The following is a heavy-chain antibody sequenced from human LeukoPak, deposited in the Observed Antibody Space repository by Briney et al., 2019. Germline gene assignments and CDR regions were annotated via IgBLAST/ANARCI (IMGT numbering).Heavy chain of an antibody. CDR3: ARHYGSGSYYESWFDP. J-gene: IGHJ5*02. V-gene: IGHV5-10-1*01. CDR2: IISSDSYT. CDR1: AYSFTSYW. Sequence: GESLKISCNASAYSFTSYWIIWVRHMPGKGLVWMGRIISSDSYTNYSPSFQGHVTIPADKSISTAYLQWSSLKASDTAMYYCARHYGSGSYYESWFDPWGQGTLVTVSS. D-gene: IGHD3-10*01.